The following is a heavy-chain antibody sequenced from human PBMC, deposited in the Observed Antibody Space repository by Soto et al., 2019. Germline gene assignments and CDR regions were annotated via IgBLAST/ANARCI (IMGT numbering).Heavy chain of an antibody. CDR2: TIPIPGIA. D-gene: IGHD6-19*01. CDR1: GGTFSSYT. CDR3: AKEGDSSGFYGLDV. J-gene: IGHJ6*01. V-gene: IGHV1-69*08. Sequence: QVQLVQSGAEVKKPGSSMKVSCKASGGTFSSYTISWMRQAPGQGLEWMGRTIPIPGIANYAQKFQGRVTLSADKSTSTAYMELSGLRSEDTAVYYCAKEGDSSGFYGLDVW.